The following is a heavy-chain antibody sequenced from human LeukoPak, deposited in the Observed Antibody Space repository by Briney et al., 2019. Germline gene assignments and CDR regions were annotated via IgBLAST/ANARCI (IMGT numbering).Heavy chain of an antibody. J-gene: IGHJ4*02. CDR3: ARSRGLVVVTTTSFDY. V-gene: IGHV1-46*01. CDR1: GYTLTSYY. D-gene: IGHD2-21*02. Sequence: ASVKVSCKASGYTLTSYYMHWVRQAPGQGLEWMGIINPSGGNTRYAQKFQGRVTMTRDTSTSTVYMELSSLRSEDTAVYYCARSRGLVVVTTTSFDYWGQGTLVTVSS. CDR2: INPSGGNT.